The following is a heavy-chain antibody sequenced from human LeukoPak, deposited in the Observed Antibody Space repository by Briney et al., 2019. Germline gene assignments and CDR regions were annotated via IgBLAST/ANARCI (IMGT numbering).Heavy chain of an antibody. J-gene: IGHJ6*02. V-gene: IGHV3-23*01. CDR3: ARDLHYCVAMDV. Sequence: QPGGSLRLSCAASGFTFSSYAMSWVRQAPGKGLEWVSAISGSGGSTYYADSVEGRFTISRDNSKNTLYLQMNSLRAEDTAVYYCARDLHYCVAMDVWGQGTTVTVSS. CDR1: GFTFSSYA. D-gene: IGHD4-17*01. CDR2: ISGSGGST.